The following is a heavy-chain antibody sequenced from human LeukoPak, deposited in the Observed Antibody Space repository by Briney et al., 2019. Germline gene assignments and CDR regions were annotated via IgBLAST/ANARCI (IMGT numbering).Heavy chain of an antibody. Sequence: PGGSLRLSCAASGFAFNTYSMNWVRQAPGKGLEWVSSISSSSSYIYYADSVKGRFTISRDNAKNSLYLQMNSLRAEDTALYYCARGVVSGAWTGYDYWGQGTLVTVSS. CDR3: ARGVVSGAWTGYDY. J-gene: IGHJ4*02. CDR1: GFAFNTYS. D-gene: IGHD3/OR15-3a*01. V-gene: IGHV3-21*04. CDR2: ISSSSSYI.